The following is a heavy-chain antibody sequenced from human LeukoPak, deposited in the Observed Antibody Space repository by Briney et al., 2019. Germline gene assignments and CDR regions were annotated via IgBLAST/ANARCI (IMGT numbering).Heavy chain of an antibody. CDR1: GGSFSGYY. D-gene: IGHD1-26*01. CDR3: AKDTRGATPDY. J-gene: IGHJ4*02. V-gene: IGHV4-34*01. Sequence: PSETLSLTCAVYGGSFSGYYWSWIRQPPGKGLEWIGSIYYSGSTYYNPSLKSRVTISVDTSKNQFSLKLSSVTAADTAVYYCAKDTRGATPDYWGQGTLVTVSS. CDR2: IYYSGST.